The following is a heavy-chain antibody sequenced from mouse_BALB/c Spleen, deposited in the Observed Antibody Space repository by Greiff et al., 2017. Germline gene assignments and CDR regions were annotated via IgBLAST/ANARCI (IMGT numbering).Heavy chain of an antibody. D-gene: IGHD1-1*01. J-gene: IGHJ2*01. CDR2: IYPGNGDT. CDR1: GYTFTSYN. V-gene: IGHV1-12*01. CDR3: ARWYYGSSPYFDY. Sequence: QVQLQQSGAELVKPGASVKMSCKASGYTFTSYNMHWVKQTPGQGLEWIGAIYPGNGDTSYNQKFKGKATLTADKSSSTAYMQLSSLTSEDSAVYYCARWYYGSSPYFDYWGQGTTLTVSS.